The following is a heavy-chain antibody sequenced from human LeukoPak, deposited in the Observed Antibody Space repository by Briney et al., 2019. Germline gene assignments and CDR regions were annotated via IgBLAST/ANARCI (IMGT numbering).Heavy chain of an antibody. D-gene: IGHD2-2*02. J-gene: IGHJ6*02. V-gene: IGHV3-11*01. CDR3: ARDRRPAQYRGLDV. CDR1: GFAFSATY. CDR2: ISDSSTVV. Sequence: PGGSLRLSCAASGFAFSATYMSWIRQAPGKGLEWISYISDSSTVVYYTDSVEGRFTISRDNANNSLFLQLNSLRAEDTAVYFCARDRRPAQYRGLDVWGRGTTVTVSS.